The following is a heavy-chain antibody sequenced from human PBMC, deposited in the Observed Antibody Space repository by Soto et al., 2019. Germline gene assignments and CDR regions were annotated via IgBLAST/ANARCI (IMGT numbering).Heavy chain of an antibody. V-gene: IGHV4-39*01. CDR2: IYYSGST. J-gene: IGHJ3*02. CDR3: SLTAYAFDI. Sequence: SETLSLTCTVSGGSISSSSYYWGWIRQPPGKGLEWIGSIYYSGSTYYNPSLKSRVTISVDTSKNQFSLKLSSVTAADTAVYYCSLTAYAFDIWGQGTMVTVSS. D-gene: IGHD5-18*01. CDR1: GGSISSSSYY.